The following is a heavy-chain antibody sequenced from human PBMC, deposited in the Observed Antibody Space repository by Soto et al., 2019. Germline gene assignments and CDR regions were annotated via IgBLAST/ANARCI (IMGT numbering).Heavy chain of an antibody. D-gene: IGHD1-26*01. Sequence: GGSLRLSCAASGFTFSSYSMNWVRQAPGKGLEWVSSISSSSSYIYYADSVKGRFTISRDNAKNSLYLQMNSLRAEDTAVYYCAREGATVETEPYFYSYMDVWGKGTTVTV. CDR1: GFTFSSYS. CDR3: AREGATVETEPYFYSYMDV. V-gene: IGHV3-21*01. J-gene: IGHJ6*03. CDR2: ISSSSSYI.